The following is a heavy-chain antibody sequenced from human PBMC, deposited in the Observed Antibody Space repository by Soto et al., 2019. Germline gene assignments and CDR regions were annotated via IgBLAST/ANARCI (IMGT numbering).Heavy chain of an antibody. CDR1: GFTFSSYS. V-gene: IGHV3-21*01. J-gene: IGHJ3*02. CDR3: ARVIGVVGATDI. Sequence: EVQLVESGGGLVKPGGSLRLSCAASGFTFSSYSMNWVRQAPGKGLEWVSSISSSSSYIYYADSVKGRFTISRDNAKNSLYLQMNSLRAEDTAVYYCARVIGVVGATDIWGQGTMVTVSS. D-gene: IGHD1-26*01. CDR2: ISSSSSYI.